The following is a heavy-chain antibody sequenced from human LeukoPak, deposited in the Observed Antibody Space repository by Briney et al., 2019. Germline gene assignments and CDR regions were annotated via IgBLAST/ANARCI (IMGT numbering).Heavy chain of an antibody. Sequence: GGSLRLSCAASGFTFSSYWMHWVRHAPGKGLVWVSRINTDGSSTSYADSVKGRFTISRDNAKNTLYLQMNSLRAEDTAVYYCAIPRGGRYSSSWSFDYWGQGTLVTVSS. CDR3: AIPRGGRYSSSWSFDY. J-gene: IGHJ4*02. CDR2: INTDGSST. CDR1: GFTFSSYW. V-gene: IGHV3-74*01. D-gene: IGHD6-13*01.